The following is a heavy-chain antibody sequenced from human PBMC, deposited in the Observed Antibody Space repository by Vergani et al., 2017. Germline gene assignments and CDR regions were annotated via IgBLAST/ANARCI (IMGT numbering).Heavy chain of an antibody. CDR1: GGTFSSYA. D-gene: IGHD6-19*01. V-gene: IGHV1-69*12. CDR2: IIPIFGTA. Sequence: QVQLVQSGAEVKKPGSSVKVSCKASGGTFSSYAISWVRQAPGQGLEWMGGIIPIFGTANYAQKFQGRVTITADESTSTAYMELSSLRSEDTAVYYCARSYSSGWSLYYYYGMDVWGQGTTVTVSS. CDR3: ARSYSSGWSLYYYYGMDV. J-gene: IGHJ6*02.